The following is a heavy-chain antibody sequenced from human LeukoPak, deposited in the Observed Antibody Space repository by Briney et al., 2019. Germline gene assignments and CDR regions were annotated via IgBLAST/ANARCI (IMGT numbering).Heavy chain of an antibody. Sequence: GGSLRLSCAASGFTVSSNYMSWVRQAPGKGLEWVSVIYSGGSTYYADSVKGRFTISRDNSKNTLYLQMNSLRAEDTAVYYCAKIDTATLTDVWGQGTTVTVSS. V-gene: IGHV3-66*01. CDR1: GFTVSSNY. CDR2: IYSGGST. J-gene: IGHJ6*02. CDR3: AKIDTATLTDV. D-gene: IGHD5-18*01.